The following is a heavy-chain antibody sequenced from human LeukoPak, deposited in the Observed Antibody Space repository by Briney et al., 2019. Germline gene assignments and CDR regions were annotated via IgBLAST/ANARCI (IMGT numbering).Heavy chain of an antibody. J-gene: IGHJ4*02. Sequence: GGSLRLSCAASGFTFSSYWMHWVRQAPGKGLEWVSYISSSSSTIYYADSVKGRFTISRDNAKNSLYLQMNSLRAEDTAVYYCARDTRGITMVRGVPPAFDYWGQGTLVTVSS. CDR1: GFTFSSYW. CDR3: ARDTRGITMVRGVPPAFDY. CDR2: ISSSSSTI. V-gene: IGHV3-48*01. D-gene: IGHD3-10*01.